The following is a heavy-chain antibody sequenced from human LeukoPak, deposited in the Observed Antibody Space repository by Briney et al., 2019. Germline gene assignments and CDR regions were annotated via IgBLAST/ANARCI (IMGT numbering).Heavy chain of an antibody. D-gene: IGHD3-22*01. V-gene: IGHV1-18*01. CDR1: SYTFTNYA. J-gene: IGHJ4*02. CDR2: ISAYNGNT. Sequence: ASVKVSCKASSYTFTNYAFTWVRQAPGQGLEWMGWISAYNGNTNYAQKLQGRVTMTTDTSTSTAYMELRSLRSDDTAVYYCARVRDSSGYYILRYWGQGTLVTVSS. CDR3: ARVRDSSGYYILRY.